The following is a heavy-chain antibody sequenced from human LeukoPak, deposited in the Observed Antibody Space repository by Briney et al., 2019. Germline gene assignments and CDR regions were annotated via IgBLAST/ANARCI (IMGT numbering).Heavy chain of an antibody. CDR1: GFTFSSYS. Sequence: GGSLRLSCAAPGFTFSSYSMNWVRQAPGKGLEWVSSISSSSSYIYYADSVKGRFTISRDNAKNSLYLQMNSLRAEDTAVYYCASGDSSGYYTACDYWGQGTLVTVSS. CDR2: ISSSSSYI. D-gene: IGHD3-22*01. V-gene: IGHV3-21*01. CDR3: ASGDSSGYYTACDY. J-gene: IGHJ4*02.